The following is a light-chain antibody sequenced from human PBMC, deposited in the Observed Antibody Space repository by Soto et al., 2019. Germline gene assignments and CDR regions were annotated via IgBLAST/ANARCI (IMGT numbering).Light chain of an antibody. Sequence: ETVMTQSPATLSVSPGERATLSCRASQSVSSNLDWYQQKPGQAPRFLIYGASTRATGIPGRFSGSGSGTAFSLTVSSLQSEDFAVYYCQQYNNWPRSFGGGTKVDIK. CDR3: QQYNNWPRS. CDR2: GAS. J-gene: IGKJ4*01. V-gene: IGKV3-15*01. CDR1: QSVSSN.